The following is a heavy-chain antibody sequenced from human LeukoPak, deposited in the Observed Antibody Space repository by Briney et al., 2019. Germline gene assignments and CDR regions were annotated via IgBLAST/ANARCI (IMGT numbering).Heavy chain of an antibody. D-gene: IGHD3-10*01. Sequence: GGSLRLSCAASGFTFSSYGMHWVRQAPGKGLEWVAVISYDGSNKYYADSVKGRFTISRDNSKNTLYLQMNSLRAEDTAVYYCAKRRGSGPIWGQGTMVTVSS. CDR3: AKRRGSGPI. CDR2: ISYDGSNK. J-gene: IGHJ3*02. V-gene: IGHV3-30*18. CDR1: GFTFSSYG.